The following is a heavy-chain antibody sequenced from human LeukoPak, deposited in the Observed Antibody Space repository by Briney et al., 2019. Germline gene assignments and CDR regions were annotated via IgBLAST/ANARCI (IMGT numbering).Heavy chain of an antibody. V-gene: IGHV1-69*04. J-gene: IGHJ4*02. CDR2: VIPILGIS. CDR1: GGTFSNYD. D-gene: IGHD2-2*01. Sequence: GSSVKVSCKASGGTFSNYDVSWVRQAPGQGLEWMGRVIPILGISNYAQRFQGRVTMTTDTSTSTAYMELRSLRSDDTAVYYCARSCSSTSCYFDYWGQGTLVTISS. CDR3: ARSCSSTSCYFDY.